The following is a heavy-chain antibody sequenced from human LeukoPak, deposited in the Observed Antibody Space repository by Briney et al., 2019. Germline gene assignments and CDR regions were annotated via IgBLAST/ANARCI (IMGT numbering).Heavy chain of an antibody. Sequence: HPRGSLRDSSAASGFIVSRNYMSSVRPAPGKGLGWVSIIYSGGTTYYADSVKGRFTISRDNSKNTLYLQMNSLRAEDTAVYYCARDKRTEGGEYQLLVYYYYYYGMDVWGQGTTVAVSS. CDR3: ARDKRTEGGEYQLLVYYYYYYGMDV. CDR1: GFIVSRNY. CDR2: IYSGGTT. J-gene: IGHJ6*02. D-gene: IGHD2-2*01. V-gene: IGHV3-66*01.